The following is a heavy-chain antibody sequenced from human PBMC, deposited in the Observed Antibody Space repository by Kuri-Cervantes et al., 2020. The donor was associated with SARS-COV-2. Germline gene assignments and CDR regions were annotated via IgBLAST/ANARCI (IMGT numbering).Heavy chain of an antibody. Sequence: GESLKISCAASGFTFSSYAMSWVRQAPGKGLEWVLAISGSGGSTYYADSVKGRFTISRDNSKNTLYLQMNSLRAEDTAAYYCARSSSGSYSSFLDYWGQGTLVTVSS. V-gene: IGHV3-23*01. J-gene: IGHJ4*02. CDR1: GFTFSSYA. D-gene: IGHD1-26*01. CDR3: ARSSSGSYSSFLDY. CDR2: ISGSGGST.